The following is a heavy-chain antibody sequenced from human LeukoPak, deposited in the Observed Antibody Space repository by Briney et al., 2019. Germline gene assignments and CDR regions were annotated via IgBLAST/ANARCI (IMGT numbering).Heavy chain of an antibody. V-gene: IGHV3-48*02. D-gene: IGHD3-9*01. J-gene: IGHJ6*02. Sequence: GGSLRLSCVASGFTFSNYGMNWGRQAPGKGLEWVSYISSSSSTIYYADSVKGRFTISRDNAKNSLYLEMNSLRDEDTAVYYCARDALRYFDPDVWGQGTTVTVSS. CDR1: GFTFSNYG. CDR2: ISSSSSTI. CDR3: ARDALRYFDPDV.